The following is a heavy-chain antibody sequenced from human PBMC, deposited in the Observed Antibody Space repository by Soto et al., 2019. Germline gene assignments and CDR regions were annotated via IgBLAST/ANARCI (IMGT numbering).Heavy chain of an antibody. V-gene: IGHV1-3*01. J-gene: IGHJ4*02. CDR1: GYTFSNFA. CDR3: ARGPYYYDSSGYYVY. D-gene: IGHD3-22*01. CDR2: INAGNWNT. Sequence: ASVKVSCKAPGYTFSNFAMHWVRQAPGQRLEWMGWINAGNWNTKYSQKLQGRVTITRDTSASTAYMELSRLRSDDTAVYYCARGPYYYDSSGYYVYWGQGTLVTVSS.